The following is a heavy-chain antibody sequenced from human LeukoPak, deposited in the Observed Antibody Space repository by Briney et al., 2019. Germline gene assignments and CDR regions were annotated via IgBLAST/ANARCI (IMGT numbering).Heavy chain of an antibody. Sequence: GGSLRLSCAASGFTFSSYAMSWVRQAPGKGLEWVSAISGSGGSTYYADSVKGRFTISRDNSKNTLYLQMNSLRAEDTAVYYCAKGGLRYFDWTRRNDAFDIWGQGTMVTVSS. V-gene: IGHV3-23*01. D-gene: IGHD3-9*01. CDR1: GFTFSSYA. J-gene: IGHJ3*02. CDR2: ISGSGGST. CDR3: AKGGLRYFDWTRRNDAFDI.